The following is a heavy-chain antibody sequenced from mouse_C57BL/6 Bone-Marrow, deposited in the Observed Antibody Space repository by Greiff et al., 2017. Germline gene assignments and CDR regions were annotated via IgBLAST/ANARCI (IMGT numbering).Heavy chain of an antibody. CDR3: ARDADGSSFWYFDV. J-gene: IGHJ1*03. V-gene: IGHV7-1*01. CDR1: GFTFSDFY. CDR2: SRNKANDYTT. Sequence: EVKLVESGGGLVQSGRSLRLSCATSGFTFSDFYMEWVRHAPGKGLEWIAASRNKANDYTTEYSASVKGRFIVSRDTSQSILYLQMNALRAEDTAIYYCARDADGSSFWYFDVWGTGTTVTVSS. D-gene: IGHD1-1*01.